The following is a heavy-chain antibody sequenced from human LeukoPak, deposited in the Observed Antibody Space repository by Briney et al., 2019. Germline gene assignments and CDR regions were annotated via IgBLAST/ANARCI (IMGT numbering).Heavy chain of an antibody. D-gene: IGHD4-17*01. CDR3: ARVRRDSGPLDY. CDR2: ISSSSSYI. V-gene: IGHV3-21*01. J-gene: IGHJ4*02. CDR1: GFTFGDYG. Sequence: PGGSLRLSCSSSGFTFGDYGVNWVRQAPGKGLEWVSSISSSSSYIYYADSVKGRFTISIDNAKNSLYLQMNSLRAEDTAVYYCARVRRDSGPLDYWGQGTLVTVSS.